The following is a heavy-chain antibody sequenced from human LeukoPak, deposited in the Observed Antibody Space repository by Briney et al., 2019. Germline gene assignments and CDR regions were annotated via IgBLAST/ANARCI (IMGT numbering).Heavy chain of an antibody. J-gene: IGHJ4*02. CDR3: ASIRVDTVTLNTALAMI. Sequence: APVKVSCKASGYTFTGYYMHWVRQAPGQGLEWMGWINPNSGGTNYAQKFQGRVTMTRDTSISTAYMELSRLRSDDTAVYYCASIRVDTVTLNTALAMIWGQGTLVTVSS. D-gene: IGHD4-17*01. V-gene: IGHV1-2*02. CDR1: GYTFTGYY. CDR2: INPNSGGT.